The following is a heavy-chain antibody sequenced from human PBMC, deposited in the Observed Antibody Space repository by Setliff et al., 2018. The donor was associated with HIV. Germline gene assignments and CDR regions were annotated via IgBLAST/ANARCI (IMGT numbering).Heavy chain of an antibody. CDR1: GYTFTGYY. Sequence: ASVKVSCKASGYTFTGYYMHWVRQAPGQGLEWMGWINPNSGGTNYAQKFQGRVTMTRDTSISTAYMELSRLRSDDTAVYYCARWGITMVWGVPPGGYYYYYMGVWGRGTTVTVSS. V-gene: IGHV1-2*02. CDR2: INPNSGGT. CDR3: ARWGITMVWGVPPGGYYYYYMGV. D-gene: IGHD3-10*01. J-gene: IGHJ6*03.